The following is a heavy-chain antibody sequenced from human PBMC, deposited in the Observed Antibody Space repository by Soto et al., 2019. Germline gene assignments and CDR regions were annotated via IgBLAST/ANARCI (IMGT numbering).Heavy chain of an antibody. Sequence: SGKVSCKAPGGTFSTYIISWVRQAPGQGLEWMGRIIPIPDITNYAQKFQGRVTVTADRSTSTAYMELTSLKSEDTAVYYCARDRITTRGDAFDLWGQGTMVTVSS. V-gene: IGHV1-69*04. CDR1: GGTFSTYI. CDR2: IIPIPDIT. D-gene: IGHD3-3*01. CDR3: ARDRITTRGDAFDL. J-gene: IGHJ3*01.